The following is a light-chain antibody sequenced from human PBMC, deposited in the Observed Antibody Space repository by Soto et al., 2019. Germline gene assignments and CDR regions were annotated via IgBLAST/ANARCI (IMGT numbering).Light chain of an antibody. CDR3: QESFSTLYP. V-gene: IGKV1-39*01. J-gene: IGKJ2*01. CDR1: QIISTY. CDR2: AAL. Sequence: DIQMTQSPSSLSASVGDEVTITCRASQIISTYLNWYQQKPGKAPKLLINAALTLQAGVPPRFSASGSGTDFTINITGLQPADFATYYCQESFSTLYPFGQGTKVEIK.